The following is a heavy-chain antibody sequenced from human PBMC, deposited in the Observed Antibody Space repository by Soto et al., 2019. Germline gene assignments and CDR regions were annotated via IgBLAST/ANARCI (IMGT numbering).Heavy chain of an antibody. CDR1: GGSFTSYS. D-gene: IGHD2-21*01. J-gene: IGHJ6*03. CDR3: AKSLLFVDHGNMDV. CDR2: IIPIQGKA. V-gene: IGHV1-69*02. Sequence: QVQLVQSGAELKKPGSSVKVSCEASGGSFTSYSFTWVRQAPGQGLEWMGRIIPIQGKANYALKFQDRVTITAERSLMTVYMELTSLRPEDTAVYFCAKSLLFVDHGNMDVWGKGTTVTVSS.